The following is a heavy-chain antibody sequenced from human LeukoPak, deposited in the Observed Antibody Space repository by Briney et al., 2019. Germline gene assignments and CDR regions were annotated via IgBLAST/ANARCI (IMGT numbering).Heavy chain of an antibody. CDR2: IYYSGST. Sequence: SETLSLTCTVSGGSISSYYWSWIRQPPGKGLEWIGYIYYSGSTYYNPSLKSRVTISVDTSKNQLSLKLSSLTAADTAVYYCARHEYSGSYYGLSWFDPWGQGTLVTVSS. CDR1: GGSISSYY. V-gene: IGHV4-59*04. D-gene: IGHD1-26*01. J-gene: IGHJ5*02. CDR3: ARHEYSGSYYGLSWFDP.